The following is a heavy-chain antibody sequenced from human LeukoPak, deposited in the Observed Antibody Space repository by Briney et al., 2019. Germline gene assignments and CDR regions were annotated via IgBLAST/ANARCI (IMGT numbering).Heavy chain of an antibody. Sequence: GGSLRLSCAASGFTFSSYGMSWVRQAPGKGLEWVSAISGSGGSTYYADSVKGRFTISRDNSKNTLYLQMNSLRAEDTAVYYCAKDPLFEVVTAIDNPSSYWGQGTLVTVSS. V-gene: IGHV3-23*01. CDR3: AKDPLFEVVTAIDNPSSY. J-gene: IGHJ4*02. D-gene: IGHD2-21*02. CDR1: GFTFSSYG. CDR2: ISGSGGST.